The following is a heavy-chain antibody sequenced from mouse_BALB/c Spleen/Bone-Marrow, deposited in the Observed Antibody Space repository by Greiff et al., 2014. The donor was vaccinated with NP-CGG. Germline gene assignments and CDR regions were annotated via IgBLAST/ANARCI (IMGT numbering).Heavy chain of an antibody. CDR1: GYTFTSYY. V-gene: IGHV1S81*02. CDR2: INPSNGGT. Sequence: VQLQQSGAELVKPGASVKLSCKASGYTFTSYYMYWVKQRPGQGLEWIGEINPSNGGTNFNGKFKSKATLTVDKSSSTAYMQLSSLTSEDSAVYYCIYYGNPYSMDYWGQGTSVTVSS. CDR3: IYYGNPYSMDY. J-gene: IGHJ4*01. D-gene: IGHD2-1*01.